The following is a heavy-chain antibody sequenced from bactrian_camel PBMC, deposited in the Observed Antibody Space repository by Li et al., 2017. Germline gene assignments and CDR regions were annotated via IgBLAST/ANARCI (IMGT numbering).Heavy chain of an antibody. CDR2: IRDRDGSN. J-gene: IGHJ6*01. CDR3: GADPRLFYDMEATHGADFGY. V-gene: IGHV3S63*01. D-gene: IGHD4*01. CDR1: GFTFDKAN. Sequence: VQLVESGGGSVQAGGSLRLSCTASGFTFDKANMGWFRRLPGQEREGVAIRDRDGSNRYADSAKGRFTTSKDAAKSTLYLQMDSLKPEDTAVYYCGADPRLFYDMEATHGADFGYWGQGTQVTVS.